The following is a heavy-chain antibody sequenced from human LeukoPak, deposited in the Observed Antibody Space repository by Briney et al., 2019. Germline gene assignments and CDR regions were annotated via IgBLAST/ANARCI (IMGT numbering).Heavy chain of an antibody. CDR1: GGSISSYY. D-gene: IGHD6-6*01. V-gene: IGHV4-4*07. CDR3: ARGVGSSSSNWFDP. J-gene: IGHJ5*02. CDR2: IYTSGST. Sequence: SGTLSLTCTVSGGSISSYYWSWIRQPAGKGLEWIGRIYTSGSTNYNPSLKSRVTMSVDTSKNQFSLKLSSVTAADTAAYYCARGVGSSSSNWFDPWGQGTLVTVSS.